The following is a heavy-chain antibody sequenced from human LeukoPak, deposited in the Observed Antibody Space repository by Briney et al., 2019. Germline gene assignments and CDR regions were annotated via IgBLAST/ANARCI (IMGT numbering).Heavy chain of an antibody. CDR2: IYYSGDT. J-gene: IGHJ4*01. CDR1: GDSISPYY. V-gene: IGHV4-59*01. CDR3: ARSQQLIRTFDS. D-gene: IGHD6-13*01. Sequence: SETLSLTCIVSGDSISPYYWNWIRQPPGKGLEWIGYIYYSGDTNYNPSLKSRVTMSVDTSKNQFSLKLSSVTTADTAVYYCARSQQLIRTFDSWGXXXXXTVS.